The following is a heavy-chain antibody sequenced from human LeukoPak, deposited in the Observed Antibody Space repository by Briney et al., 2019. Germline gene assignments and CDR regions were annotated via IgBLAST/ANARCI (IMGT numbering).Heavy chain of an antibody. V-gene: IGHV4-38-2*01. D-gene: IGHD2-2*01. Sequence: PSETLSLTCAVSGSSINSGYYWGWIRQPPGRGLEWIALIYHTGNTYYNPTLRSRVTISIDTSRNLFSLKLTSVTAADTALYYCAKLAAYAHPSFGPPSNWYFGLWGRGTLVAVSS. CDR3: AKLAAYAHPSFGPPSNWYFGL. CDR2: IYHTGNT. J-gene: IGHJ2*01. CDR1: GSSINSGYY.